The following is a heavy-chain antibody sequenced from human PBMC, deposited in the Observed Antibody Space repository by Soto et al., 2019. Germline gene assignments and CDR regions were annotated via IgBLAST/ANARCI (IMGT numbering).Heavy chain of an antibody. CDR1: GGSISSSTYY. CDR3: ATSRGQYYDFWSGYEDYYGMDV. V-gene: IGHV4-39*01. J-gene: IGHJ6*02. D-gene: IGHD3-3*01. CDR2: IYYSGST. Sequence: PSETLSLTCTVSGGSISSSTYYWGWIRQPPGKGLEWIGSIYYSGSTYYNPSLKSRVTISVDTSKNQFSLKLSSVTAADTAVYYCATSRGQYYDFWSGYEDYYGMDVWGQGTTVT.